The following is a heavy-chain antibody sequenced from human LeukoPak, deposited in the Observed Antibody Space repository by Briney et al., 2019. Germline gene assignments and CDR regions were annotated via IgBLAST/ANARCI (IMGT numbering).Heavy chain of an antibody. D-gene: IGHD1-26*01. J-gene: IGHJ4*02. CDR3: ARAQVVGATTEFDY. V-gene: IGHV4-34*01. CDR2: INHSGST. CDR1: GGSFSGYY. Sequence: SETLSLTCAVYGGSFSGYYWSWIRQPPGKGLEWIGEINHSGSTNYNPSLKSRVTISVDTSKNQFSLKLSSVTAADTAVYYCARAQVVGATTEFDYWGQGTLVTVSS.